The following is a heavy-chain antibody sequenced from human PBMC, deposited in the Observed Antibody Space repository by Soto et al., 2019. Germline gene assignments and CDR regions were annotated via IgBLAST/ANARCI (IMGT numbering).Heavy chain of an antibody. CDR1: RYTFTSYD. D-gene: IGHD2-2*01. CDR3: ARYPYYYYGMDV. CDR2: MNPNSGDT. J-gene: IGHJ6*02. V-gene: IGHV1-8*01. Sequence: ASVKVSYKDSRYTFTSYDINWVRQATGQGLEWMGWMNPNSGDTGYAQKFQGRVTMTRNTSISTAYMELSSLRSEDTAVYYCARYPYYYYGMDVWGQGTKVTVSS.